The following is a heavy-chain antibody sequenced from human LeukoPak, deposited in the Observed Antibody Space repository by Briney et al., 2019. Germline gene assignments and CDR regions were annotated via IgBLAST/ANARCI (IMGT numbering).Heavy chain of an antibody. CDR1: GGSFSGYY. CDR3: ARRKYYYDSSGYYWDLGYYYYYYGMDV. J-gene: IGHJ6*02. CDR2: INHSGST. Sequence: SETLSLTCAVYGGSFSGYYWSWIRQPPGKGLEWIGEINHSGSTNYNPPLKSLVTISVDTSKHQFSLKLSSATAADTAVYYCARRKYYYDSSGYYWDLGYYYYYYGMDVWGQGTTVTVSS. V-gene: IGHV4-34*01. D-gene: IGHD3-22*01.